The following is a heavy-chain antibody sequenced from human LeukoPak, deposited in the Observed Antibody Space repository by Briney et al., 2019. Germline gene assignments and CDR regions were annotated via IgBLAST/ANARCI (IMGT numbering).Heavy chain of an antibody. J-gene: IGHJ3*02. CDR1: GYTFTGYY. Sequence: ASVKVSCKASGYTFTGYYIHWARQAPGQGLEWMGWINPNSGGTNYAQNFQGRVTMTRDTSISTAYMELSRLISDDTAVYYCASFGWEGTFDIWGQGTMVTVSS. V-gene: IGHV1-2*02. D-gene: IGHD1-26*01. CDR2: INPNSGGT. CDR3: ASFGWEGTFDI.